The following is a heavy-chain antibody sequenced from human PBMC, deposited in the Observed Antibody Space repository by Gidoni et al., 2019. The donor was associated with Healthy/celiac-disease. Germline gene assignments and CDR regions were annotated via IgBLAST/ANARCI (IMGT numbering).Heavy chain of an antibody. CDR3: AKDIVAAGPRYYYYYGMDV. D-gene: IGHD6-13*01. J-gene: IGHJ6*02. CDR1: GFTFDDYA. V-gene: IGHV3-9*01. CDR2: ISWNSGSI. Sequence: EVQLVESGGGLVQPGRSLRLSCAASGFTFDDYAIHWVRQAPGKGLEWVSGISWNSGSIGYADSVKGRFTISRDNAKNSLYLQMNSLRAEDTALYYCAKDIVAAGPRYYYYYGMDVWGQGTTVTVSS.